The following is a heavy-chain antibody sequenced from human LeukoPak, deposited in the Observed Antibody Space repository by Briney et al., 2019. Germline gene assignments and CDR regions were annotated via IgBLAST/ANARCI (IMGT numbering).Heavy chain of an antibody. Sequence: ASVKVSSKASGYTFTIYGISWVRQAPGQGLEWMGWISAYNGNTNYVQKLQGRVTMTTDTSTSTAYMELRSLRSDDTAVYYCARVLGKIAVAGTVFDYWGQGTLVTVSS. CDR1: GYTFTIYG. CDR2: ISAYNGNT. D-gene: IGHD6-19*01. CDR3: ARVLGKIAVAGTVFDY. J-gene: IGHJ4*02. V-gene: IGHV1-18*01.